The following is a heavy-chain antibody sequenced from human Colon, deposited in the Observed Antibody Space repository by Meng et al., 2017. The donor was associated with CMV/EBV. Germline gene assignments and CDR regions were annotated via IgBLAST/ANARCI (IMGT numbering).Heavy chain of an antibody. J-gene: IGHJ4*02. CDR2: ISWNSGSI. Sequence: SLKISCAASGFTFDDHTMHWVRQAPGKGLEWVSGISWNSGSIGYADSVKGRFTISRDNAKNSLYLQMNSLRAEDTALYYCAKDLTWGAARPFSHFDSWGQGTLVTVSS. CDR3: AKDLTWGAARPFSHFDS. CDR1: GFTFDDHT. D-gene: IGHD6-6*01. V-gene: IGHV3-9*01.